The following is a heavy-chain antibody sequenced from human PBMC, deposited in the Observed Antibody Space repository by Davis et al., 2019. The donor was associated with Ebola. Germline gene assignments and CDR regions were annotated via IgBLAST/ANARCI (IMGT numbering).Heavy chain of an antibody. CDR2: IYYSGST. D-gene: IGHD3-3*01. CDR1: GGSISSYY. J-gene: IGHJ6*02. Sequence: SETLSLTCTVSGGSISSYYWSWIRQPPGKGLEWIGYIYYSGSTNYNPSLKSRVTISVDTSKSQFSLKLSSVTAADTAVYYCARGGYYDFWSGYSNGGPYYYYGMDVWGQGTTVTVSS. V-gene: IGHV4-59*01. CDR3: ARGGYYDFWSGYSNGGPYYYYGMDV.